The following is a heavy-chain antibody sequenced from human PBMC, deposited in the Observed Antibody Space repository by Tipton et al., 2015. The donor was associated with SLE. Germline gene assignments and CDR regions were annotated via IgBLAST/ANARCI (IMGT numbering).Heavy chain of an antibody. V-gene: IGHV3-23*03. CDR1: GFTVSSYS. J-gene: IGHJ6*02. CDR2: FYSSGSM. D-gene: IGHD6-13*01. Sequence: SLRLSCAASGFTVSSYSMNWVRQAPGKGLEWVSIFYSSGSMYSSDSVRGRFTISRDNSKNTLYLQMSSLRAEDTAVYYCARDPYSSSRTWYYGMDVWGQGTTGTVSS. CDR3: ARDPYSSSRTWYYGMDV.